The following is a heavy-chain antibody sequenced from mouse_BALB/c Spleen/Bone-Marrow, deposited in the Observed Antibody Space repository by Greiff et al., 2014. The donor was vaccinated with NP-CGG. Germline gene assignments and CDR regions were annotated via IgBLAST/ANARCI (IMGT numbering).Heavy chain of an antibody. J-gene: IGHJ3*01. Sequence: DVQLVASGAELVKPGASVKLSCTASGFNIKDTYMHWVKQRPEQGLEWIGRIDPANGNTKYDPKFQGKATITADTSSNTAYLQLSSLTSEDTAVYYCAPYYYGSSLFAYWGQGTLVTVSA. CDR1: GFNIKDTY. D-gene: IGHD1-1*01. V-gene: IGHV14-3*02. CDR3: APYYYGSSLFAY. CDR2: IDPANGNT.